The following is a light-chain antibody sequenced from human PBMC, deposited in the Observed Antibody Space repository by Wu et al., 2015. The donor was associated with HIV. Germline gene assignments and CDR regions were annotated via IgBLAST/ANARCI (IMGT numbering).Light chain of an antibody. CDR1: QFINVN. V-gene: IGKV3-20*01. CDR3: QQYGGSPPVT. J-gene: IGKJ5*01. CDR2: GAT. Sequence: EIVMTQSPATLSVSPGERVTLSCRASQFINVNLAWYQQKLGQAPRLLIYGATGRATDLPARFSGSGSGTDFILTISGLEPEDSAVYFCQQYGGSPPVTFGQGT.